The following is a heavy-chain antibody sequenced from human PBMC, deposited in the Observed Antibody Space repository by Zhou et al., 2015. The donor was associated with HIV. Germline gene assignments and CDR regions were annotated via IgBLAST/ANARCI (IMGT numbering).Heavy chain of an antibody. CDR3: AKANDYGDSYFDY. J-gene: IGHJ4*02. Sequence: QLVESGGAVVQPGRSLRLSCAASGFTFDDYAMHWVRQAPGKGLEWVSSISWNSGTKGYADSVKGRFTISRDNAKNSLYLQMNSLRAEDMALYYCAKANDYGDSYFDYWGQGTLVTVSS. CDR1: GFTFDDYA. CDR2: ISWNSGTK. D-gene: IGHD4-17*01. V-gene: IGHV3-9*03.